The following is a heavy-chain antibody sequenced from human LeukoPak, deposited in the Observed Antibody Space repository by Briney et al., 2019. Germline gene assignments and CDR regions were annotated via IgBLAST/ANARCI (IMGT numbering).Heavy chain of an antibody. Sequence: PGGSLRLSCPASGFTFSSYWMHWVRQAPGKGLVWVSRINSDGSSTSYADSVKGRFTISRDNAKNTLYLQMNSLRAEDTAVYYCAQIYSTVITADYWGQGTLVTVSS. J-gene: IGHJ4*02. CDR2: INSDGSST. CDR3: AQIYSTVITADY. D-gene: IGHD4-17*01. V-gene: IGHV3-74*01. CDR1: GFTFSSYW.